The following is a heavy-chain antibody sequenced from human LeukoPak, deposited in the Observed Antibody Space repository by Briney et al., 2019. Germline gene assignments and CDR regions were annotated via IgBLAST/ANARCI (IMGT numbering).Heavy chain of an antibody. CDR3: ARQSDYDVDTSRYMDV. D-gene: IGHD3-22*01. CDR1: GGSISGYL. V-gene: IGHV4-59*01. CDR2: VYDNGDT. J-gene: IGHJ6*03. Sequence: SGTLSLTCTVSGGSISGYLWTWIRQPPGKGLEWIGYVYDNGDTRYHPSFSGRVSISVDVSKNQFSLKLTSVLAADTADYFCARQSDYDVDTSRYMDVWGKGTTVTVSS.